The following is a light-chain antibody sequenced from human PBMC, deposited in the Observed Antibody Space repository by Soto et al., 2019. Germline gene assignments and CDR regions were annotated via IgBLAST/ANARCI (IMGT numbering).Light chain of an antibody. Sequence: QSALIQPASVSGSPGQSITISCTGTTSDIGAYIFVSWYQKHPGKAPQLMIYDVSNRPVGVSDRFSGSKSGNTAFLTISGLQAEDEADYYCTSFSGGSTPVLFGGCTKLTVL. V-gene: IGLV2-14*01. J-gene: IGLJ2*01. CDR2: DVS. CDR1: TSDIGAYIF. CDR3: TSFSGGSTPVL.